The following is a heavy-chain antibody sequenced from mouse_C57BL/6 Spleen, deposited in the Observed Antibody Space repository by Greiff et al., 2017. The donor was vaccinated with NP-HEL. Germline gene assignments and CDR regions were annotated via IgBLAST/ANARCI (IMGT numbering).Heavy chain of an antibody. D-gene: IGHD2-5*01. CDR3: ERPYYSNAMDY. Sequence: VKLMESGAELARPGASVKMSCKASGYTFTSYTMHWVKQRPGQGLEWIGYINPSSRYTKYNQKFKDKATLTADKSSSTAYMQLSSLTSEDSAVYYCERPYYSNAMDYWGQGTSVTVSS. V-gene: IGHV1-4*01. CDR1: GYTFTSYT. J-gene: IGHJ4*01. CDR2: INPSSRYT.